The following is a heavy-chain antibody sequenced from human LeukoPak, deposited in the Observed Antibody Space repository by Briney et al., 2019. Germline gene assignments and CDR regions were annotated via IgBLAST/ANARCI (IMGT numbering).Heavy chain of an antibody. D-gene: IGHD3-22*01. V-gene: IGHV4-34*01. CDR1: GGSFSGYY. CDR3: ARGRSVVTMIVVVIRGRGTSFDY. CDR2: INHSGST. J-gene: IGHJ4*02. Sequence: SETLSLTCAVYGGSFSGYYWNWIRQPPGKGLEWIGEINHSGSTNYNPSLQSRVTISVDTSKNQFSLKLSSVTAADTAVYYCARGRSVVTMIVVVIRGRGTSFDYWGQGTLVTVSS.